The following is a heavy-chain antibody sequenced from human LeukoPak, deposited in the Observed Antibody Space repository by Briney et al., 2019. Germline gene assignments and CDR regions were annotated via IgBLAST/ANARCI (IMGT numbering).Heavy chain of an antibody. CDR2: IYHSGST. Sequence: SQTLSLTCAVSGGSISSGGYSWSWIRQPPGKGLEWIGYIYHSGSTYYNPSLKSRVTISVDRSKNQFSLKLSSVTAADTAVYYCARAPYYYDSSGYYSNWFDPWGQGTLVTVSS. D-gene: IGHD3-22*01. CDR3: ARAPYYYDSSGYYSNWFDP. J-gene: IGHJ5*02. CDR1: GGSISSGGYS. V-gene: IGHV4-30-2*01.